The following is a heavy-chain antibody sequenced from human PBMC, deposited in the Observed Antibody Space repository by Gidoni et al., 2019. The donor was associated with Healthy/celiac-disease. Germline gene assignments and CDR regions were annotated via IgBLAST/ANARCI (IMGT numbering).Heavy chain of an antibody. V-gene: IGHV3-53*01. Sequence: EVQLVESGGGLIQPGGSLRLSCAASGFTVSSNYMSWVRQAPGKGLEWVAVIYSGGSTYYADSVKGRFTISRDNSKNTLYLQMNSLRAEDTAVYYCARAQGPPLVVTGLTDAFDIWGQGTMVTVSS. CDR2: IYSGGST. J-gene: IGHJ3*02. CDR1: GFTVSSNY. D-gene: IGHD2-21*02. CDR3: ARAQGPPLVVTGLTDAFDI.